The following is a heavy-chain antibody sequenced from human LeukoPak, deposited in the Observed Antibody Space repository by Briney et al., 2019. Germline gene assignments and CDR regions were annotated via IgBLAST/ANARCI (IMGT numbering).Heavy chain of an antibody. CDR3: ARARDSSGYYYADY. D-gene: IGHD3-22*01. Sequence: GGSLRLSCAATGFTVSSNYMSWVRQAPGKGLEWVSLIHSGGATYYADSVKGRFTVSRDNSKNTLYLQMNSLRAEDTAVYYCARARDSSGYYYADYWGQGTLVTVSS. J-gene: IGHJ4*02. V-gene: IGHV3-53*01. CDR2: IHSGGAT. CDR1: GFTVSSNY.